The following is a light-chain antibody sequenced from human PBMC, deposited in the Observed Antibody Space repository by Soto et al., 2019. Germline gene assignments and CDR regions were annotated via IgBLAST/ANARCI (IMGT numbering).Light chain of an antibody. CDR1: QGIRSY. J-gene: IGKJ2*01. Sequence: AIRMTKSPSSLSASTGDRVTITCRASQGIRSYLAWYQQKPGKAPKLLIYAASTLQSGVPSRFSGSGSGTDFTLTISCLQSEDFATYYCQQYYSYPRTFGQGTKLEIK. CDR2: AAS. V-gene: IGKV1-8*01. CDR3: QQYYSYPRT.